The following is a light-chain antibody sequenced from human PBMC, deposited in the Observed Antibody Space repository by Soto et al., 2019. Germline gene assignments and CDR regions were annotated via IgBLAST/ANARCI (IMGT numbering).Light chain of an antibody. CDR1: SSNIGTNT. CDR2: NNN. CDR3: AAWDDSLNGSFP. V-gene: IGLV1-44*01. Sequence: QYVLTQPPSASRTPGQRVTISCSGSSSNIGTNTVNWYLQLPGTAPKLVIYNNNQRPSGVPERFSGSKSGTSASLAISGLQSEDEANYYCAAWDDSLNGSFPFGSGTKVTVL. J-gene: IGLJ1*01.